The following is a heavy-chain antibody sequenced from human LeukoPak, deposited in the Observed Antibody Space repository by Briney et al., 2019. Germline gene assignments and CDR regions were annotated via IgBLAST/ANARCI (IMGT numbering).Heavy chain of an antibody. V-gene: IGHV1-69*01. D-gene: IGHD4-17*01. Sequence: SVKVSCKASGVTFSSYAISWVRQAPGQGLEWMGGIIPIFGTANYAQKFQGRVTITADESTSTAHMELSSLRSADTSVCDRARGGECSTVIDAFDIWGQGTMVTVSS. CDR2: IIPIFGTA. CDR1: GVTFSSYA. CDR3: ARGGECSTVIDAFDI. J-gene: IGHJ3*02.